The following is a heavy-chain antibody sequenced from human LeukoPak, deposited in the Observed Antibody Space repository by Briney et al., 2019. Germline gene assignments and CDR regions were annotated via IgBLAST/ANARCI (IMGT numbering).Heavy chain of an antibody. Sequence: SETLSLTCTVSGGSISSNSYYWGWIRHPPGKGLEWIGTIYYSGSTYYNPSLKSRVTISVDTSKNQFSLKLSSVTAADTAVYYCARGYCSGGSCYSYYYYYYMDVWGKGTTVTVSS. J-gene: IGHJ6*03. CDR3: ARGYCSGGSCYSYYYYYYMDV. CDR2: IYYSGST. D-gene: IGHD2-15*01. V-gene: IGHV4-39*01. CDR1: GGSISSNSYY.